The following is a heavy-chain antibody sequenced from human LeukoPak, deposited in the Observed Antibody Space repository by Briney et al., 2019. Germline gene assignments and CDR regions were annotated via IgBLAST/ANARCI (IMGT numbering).Heavy chain of an antibody. V-gene: IGHV3-7*01. CDR2: IKQDGSEK. D-gene: IGHD6-6*01. Sequence: GGSLRLSCAASGFTFSSYWMSWVRQAPGKGLEWVANIKQDGSEKYYVDSVKGRFTISRDNAKNSLYLQMNSLRAEDTAVYYCAKEYSTSTGGDWFDPWGQGTLVTVSS. CDR3: AKEYSTSTGGDWFDP. J-gene: IGHJ5*02. CDR1: GFTFSSYW.